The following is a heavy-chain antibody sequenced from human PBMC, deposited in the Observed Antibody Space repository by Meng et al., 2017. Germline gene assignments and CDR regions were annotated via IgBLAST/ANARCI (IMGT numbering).Heavy chain of an antibody. J-gene: IGHJ4*02. Sequence: GLLTESAQCLVLPSGAASLTCVVSGAYISSSNWWCWVRQPPGKGLEWIGEIYNSGSTNYNPSLKSRVTISVDKSKNQFSLKLSVVTAADTAVYYCARDRGAVAGTNFDYWGQGTLVTVSS. CDR1: GAYISSSNW. V-gene: IGHV4-4*02. D-gene: IGHD6-19*01. CDR2: IYNSGST. CDR3: ARDRGAVAGTNFDY.